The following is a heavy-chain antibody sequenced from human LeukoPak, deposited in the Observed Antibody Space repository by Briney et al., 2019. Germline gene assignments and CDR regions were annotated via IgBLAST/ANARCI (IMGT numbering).Heavy chain of an antibody. CDR2: IYSGGST. J-gene: IGHJ4*02. Sequence: GGSLRLSCAASGFTVSSNYMSWVRQAPGKGLEWVSVIYSGGSTYYADSVKGRFTISRDNSKNTLYLQMNSLRAEDTAVYYCAREGYSSGWYPSRYFDYWGQGTLVTVSS. CDR1: GFTVSSNY. V-gene: IGHV3-66*01. D-gene: IGHD6-13*01. CDR3: AREGYSSGWYPSRYFDY.